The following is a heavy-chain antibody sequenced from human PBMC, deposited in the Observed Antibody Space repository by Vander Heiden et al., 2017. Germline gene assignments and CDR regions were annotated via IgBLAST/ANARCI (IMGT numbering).Heavy chain of an antibody. CDR1: GFTFSNYG. Sequence: EVQLLESGGGLVQPGGSLRLSCAASGFTFSNYGKPWVRQSPGKGLEWVSAISPSDAVTYYADSVKGRFTISRDNSKNTLYLQMNSLRAEDTAVYYCTKTYYFGSGRGNFDYWGQGTLVTVSS. CDR2: ISPSDAVT. V-gene: IGHV3-23*01. D-gene: IGHD3-10*01. J-gene: IGHJ4*02. CDR3: TKTYYFGSGRGNFDY.